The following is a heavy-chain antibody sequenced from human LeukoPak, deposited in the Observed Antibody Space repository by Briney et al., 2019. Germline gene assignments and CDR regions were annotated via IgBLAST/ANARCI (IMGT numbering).Heavy chain of an antibody. V-gene: IGHV4-4*07. Sequence: PSETLSLTCTVSGGSISSYYWSWIRQPAGKGLEWIGRIYTSGSTNYSPSLKSRVTMSVDTSKNQFSLKLSSVTAADTAVYYCARVPRGIAAAGTLPVDYWGQGTLVTVSS. CDR1: GGSISSYY. D-gene: IGHD6-13*01. CDR3: ARVPRGIAAAGTLPVDY. J-gene: IGHJ4*02. CDR2: IYTSGST.